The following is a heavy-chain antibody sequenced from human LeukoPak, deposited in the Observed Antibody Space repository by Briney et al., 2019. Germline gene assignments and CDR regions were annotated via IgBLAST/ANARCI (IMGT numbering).Heavy chain of an antibody. J-gene: IGHJ4*02. CDR3: ARGGTPYYYDSSGYYSFDY. D-gene: IGHD3-22*01. CDR1: GFTFSSYG. V-gene: IGHV3-30*02. CDR2: IRYDGSNK. Sequence: GGSLRLSCAASGFTFSSYGMHWVRQAPGKGLEWVAFIRYDGSNKYYSDSVKGRFTISRDNAKNSLYLQMNSLRAEDTAVYYCARGGTPYYYDSSGYYSFDYWGQGTLVTVSS.